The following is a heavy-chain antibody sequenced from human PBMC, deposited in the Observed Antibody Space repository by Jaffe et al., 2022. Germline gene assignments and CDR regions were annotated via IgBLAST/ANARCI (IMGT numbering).Heavy chain of an antibody. Sequence: EVQLVESGGGLVQPGGSLRLSCAASGFTFSSYEMNWVRQAPGKGLEWVSYISSSGSTIYYADSVKGRFTISRDNAKNSLYLQMNSLRAEDTAVYYCARDIPYYYGSGRPRGYFDYWGQGTLVTVSS. D-gene: IGHD3-10*01. CDR1: GFTFSSYE. V-gene: IGHV3-48*03. J-gene: IGHJ4*02. CDR2: ISSSGSTI. CDR3: ARDIPYYYGSGRPRGYFDY.